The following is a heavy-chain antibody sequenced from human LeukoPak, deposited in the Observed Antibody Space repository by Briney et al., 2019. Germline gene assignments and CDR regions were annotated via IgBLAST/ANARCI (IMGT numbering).Heavy chain of an antibody. CDR3: ARGLPGYTSGWSIDY. Sequence: LPGGSLRLSCAASGFTFSSYAMHWVRQAPGKGLEWVSGINWNSGNINYADSVGGRFTVSRDNAKNSLYLQMNSLKTEDTAFYYCARGLPGYTSGWSIDYWGQGTLVTVSS. D-gene: IGHD6-19*01. CDR2: INWNSGNI. J-gene: IGHJ4*02. CDR1: GFTFSSYA. V-gene: IGHV3-9*01.